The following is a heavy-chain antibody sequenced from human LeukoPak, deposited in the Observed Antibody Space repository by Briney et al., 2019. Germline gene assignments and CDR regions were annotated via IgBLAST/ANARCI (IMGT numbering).Heavy chain of an antibody. CDR2: IIPIFGTA. CDR1: GGTFSSYA. D-gene: IGHD2-21*01. J-gene: IGHJ6*03. CDR3: ARAAVAYCGGDCYMDV. Sequence: SVKVSCKASGGTFSSYAISWVRQAPGQGLEWMGGIIPIFGTANYAQKFQGRVTITTDESTSTAYMELSSLRSEDTAVYYCARAAVAYCGGDCYMDVWGKGTTVTVS. V-gene: IGHV1-69*05.